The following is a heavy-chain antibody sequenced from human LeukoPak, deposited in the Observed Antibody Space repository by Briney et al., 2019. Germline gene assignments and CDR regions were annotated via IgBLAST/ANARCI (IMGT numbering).Heavy chain of an antibody. CDR3: AKVGSSRYWFDP. CDR1: GYTFTGYY. V-gene: IGHV1-2*02. J-gene: IGHJ5*02. CDR2: INPNSGGT. Sequence: ASVKVSCKASGYTFTGYYMHWVRQAPGQGLGWMGWINPNSGGTNYAQKFQGRVTMTRDTSISTAYMELSRLRSDDTAVYYCAKVGSSRYWFDPWGQGTLVTVSS. D-gene: IGHD6-13*01.